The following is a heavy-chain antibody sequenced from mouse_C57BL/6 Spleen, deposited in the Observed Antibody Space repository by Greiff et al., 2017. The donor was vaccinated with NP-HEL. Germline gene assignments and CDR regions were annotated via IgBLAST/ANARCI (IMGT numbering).Heavy chain of an antibody. D-gene: IGHD3-1*01. Sequence: LLQSVAGLVKPGASLTLSCPSSGFTFPSYAMSLVRQTPVPRLEWVAYISSGGDYIYYADTVKGRFTISRDNARNTLYLQMSSLKSEDTAMYYCTRDLLITGAMDYWGQGTSVTVSS. CDR1: GFTFPSYA. V-gene: IGHV5-9-1*02. J-gene: IGHJ4*01. CDR3: TRDLLITGAMDY. CDR2: ISSGGDYI.